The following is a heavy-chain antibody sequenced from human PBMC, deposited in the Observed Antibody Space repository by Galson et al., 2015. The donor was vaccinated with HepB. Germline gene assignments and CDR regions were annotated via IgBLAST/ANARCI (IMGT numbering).Heavy chain of an antibody. CDR3: ATEGGTSAYYVWFDF. CDR1: GYTFTDYY. V-gene: IGHV1-69-2*01. D-gene: IGHD3-22*01. J-gene: IGHJ5*01. CDR2: VDPEGGET. Sequence: VKVSCKVSGYTFTDYYMHWVQQTPGNGLEWMGLVDPEGGETIYAEKFQGRVTITADTSTDTVYMELSSLRSEDTAVYYCATEGGTSAYYVWFDFWGQGTLVTVSS.